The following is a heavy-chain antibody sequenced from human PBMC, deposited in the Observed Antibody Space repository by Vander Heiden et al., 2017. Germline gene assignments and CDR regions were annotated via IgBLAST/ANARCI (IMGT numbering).Heavy chain of an antibody. Sequence: QVQLVQSGAEVKKPGAAVKVSCKASGYPFTSYYMHWVRQAPGQGLEWMGIINPSGGSTSYEQKFQGRVTMTRDTSTSTVYMELSSLRSEDTAVYYCARVQTYYYDSSGYGDAFDIWGQGTMVTVSS. V-gene: IGHV1-46*01. CDR1: GYPFTSYY. CDR3: ARVQTYYYDSSGYGDAFDI. CDR2: INPSGGST. D-gene: IGHD3-22*01. J-gene: IGHJ3*02.